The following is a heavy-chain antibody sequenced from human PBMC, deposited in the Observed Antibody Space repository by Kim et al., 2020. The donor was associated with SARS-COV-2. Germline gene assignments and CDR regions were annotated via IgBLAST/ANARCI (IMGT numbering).Heavy chain of an antibody. V-gene: IGHV4-61*01. CDR3: ARDQGRRYCSGGSCYSPVV. D-gene: IGHD2-15*01. CDR1: GGSVSSGSYY. Sequence: SETLSLTCTVSGGSVSSGSYYWSWMRQPPGKGLEWIGYIYYSGSTNYNPSLKSRVTISVDTSKNQFSLKLSSVTAADTAVYYCARDQGRRYCSGGSCYSPVVWGQGTLVTVSS. J-gene: IGHJ4*02. CDR2: IYYSGST.